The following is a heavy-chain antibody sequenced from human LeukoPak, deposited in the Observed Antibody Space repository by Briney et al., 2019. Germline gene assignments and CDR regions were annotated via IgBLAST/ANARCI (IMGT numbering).Heavy chain of an antibody. D-gene: IGHD6-19*01. J-gene: IGHJ6*03. V-gene: IGHV3-7*01. CDR1: GFTFSSYW. CDR3: AREGSDWNYYYYMDV. CDR2: IKQDGSEK. Sequence: GGSLRLSCAASGFTFSSYWMSWVRQAPGKGLEWVANIKQDGSEKYYVDSVKGRFTISRDNAKNSLYLQMNSLRAEDTAVYYCAREGSDWNYYYYMDVWGKGTTVTISS.